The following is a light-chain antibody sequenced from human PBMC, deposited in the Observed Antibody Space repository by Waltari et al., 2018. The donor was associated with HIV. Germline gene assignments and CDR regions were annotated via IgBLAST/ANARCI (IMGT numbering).Light chain of an antibody. CDR3: QQSYTTRWT. Sequence: DIQMTQSPSSLSASVGDRVTITCRGSQSIDNFLNWYQQKPGKAPKLLIYGASRLHSGAPSRFSGSGSGTDFTLTVNSLQPEDFATYYCQQSYTTRWTFGLGTKVEMK. CDR2: GAS. CDR1: QSIDNF. J-gene: IGKJ1*01. V-gene: IGKV1-39*01.